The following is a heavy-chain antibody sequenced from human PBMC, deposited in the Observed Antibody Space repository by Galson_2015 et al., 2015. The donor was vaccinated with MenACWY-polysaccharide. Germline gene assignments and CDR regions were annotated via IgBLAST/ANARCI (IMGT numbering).Heavy chain of an antibody. V-gene: IGHV1-2*02. Sequence: SVKVSCKASGYTFTGNFIHWVRQAPGQGFEWMGWINPNSGATSYAQKFQDRVTMTRDTSINTAYMELHRLRSDDTAVYYCARVPTYQQPEGNWFVPWGQGTPVTVSS. D-gene: IGHD1-14*01. CDR2: INPNSGAT. J-gene: IGHJ5*02. CDR1: GYTFTGNF. CDR3: ARVPTYQQPEGNWFVP.